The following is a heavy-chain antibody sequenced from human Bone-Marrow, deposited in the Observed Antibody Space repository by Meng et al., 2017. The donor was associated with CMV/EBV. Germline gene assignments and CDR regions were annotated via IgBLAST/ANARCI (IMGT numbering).Heavy chain of an antibody. CDR3: ASGEGVIAD. Sequence: RRLSCAVYGFTFSSDGMDWGRQAPGKGLEWVSSISSSSYIYYADSVKGRFTISRDNAKNSLYLQMNSLRAEDTAVYYCASGEGVIADWGQGTLVTVSS. J-gene: IGHJ4*02. CDR2: ISSSSYI. CDR1: GFTFSSDG. D-gene: IGHD2-21*01. V-gene: IGHV3-21*01.